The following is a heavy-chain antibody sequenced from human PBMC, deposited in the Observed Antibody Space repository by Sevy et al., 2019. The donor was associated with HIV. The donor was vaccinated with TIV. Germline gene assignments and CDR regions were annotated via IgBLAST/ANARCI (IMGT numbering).Heavy chain of an antibody. J-gene: IGHJ3*02. D-gene: IGHD3-22*01. CDR1: GYSFTSYW. CDR2: IYPGDSDT. Sequence: GESLKISCKGSGYSFTSYWIGWVRQMPGKGLEWMGIIYPGDSDTRYSPSFQGQVTISADKSISTAYLQWSSLKASDTAMYYCARQVVAHISGGGFDIWGQGTMVTVSS. V-gene: IGHV5-51*01. CDR3: ARQVVAHISGGGFDI.